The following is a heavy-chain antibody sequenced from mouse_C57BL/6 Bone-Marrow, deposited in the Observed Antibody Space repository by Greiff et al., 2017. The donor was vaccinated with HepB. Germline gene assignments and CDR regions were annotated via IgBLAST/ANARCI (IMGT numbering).Heavy chain of an antibody. J-gene: IGHJ2*01. CDR1: GYTFTDYY. Sequence: EVQLQQSGPELVKPGASVKISCKASGYTFTDYYMNWVKQSHGKSLEWIGDINPNNGGTSYNQKFKGKATLTVDKSSSTAYMELRSLTSEDSAVYYCARYLLGDWGQGTTLTVSS. V-gene: IGHV1-26*01. D-gene: IGHD1-1*01. CDR3: ARYLLGD. CDR2: INPNNGGT.